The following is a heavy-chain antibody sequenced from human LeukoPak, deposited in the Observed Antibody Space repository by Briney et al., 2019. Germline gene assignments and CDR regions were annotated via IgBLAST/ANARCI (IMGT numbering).Heavy chain of an antibody. CDR1: GGSISSSSYY. J-gene: IGHJ4*02. Sequence: SETLSLTCTDSGGSISSSSYYWGCIRQPPGKGLEWIGCIYYSGSTYYNPSLKSRVTISVDTSKNQFSLKLSSVTAADTAVYYCARELHNYYDSSGYIDYWGQGTLVTVSS. CDR2: IYYSGST. V-gene: IGHV4-39*07. D-gene: IGHD3-22*01. CDR3: ARELHNYYDSSGYIDY.